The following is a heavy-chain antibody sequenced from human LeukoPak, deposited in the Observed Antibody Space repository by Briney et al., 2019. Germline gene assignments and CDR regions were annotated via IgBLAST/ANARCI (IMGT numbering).Heavy chain of an antibody. CDR1: GFTFSSYA. CDR3: AKAGDPGPTPYYFDY. CDR2: ISGSGGGT. Sequence: PGGSLRLSCAASGFTFSSYALSWVRQAPGKGLEWVSAISGSGGGTYYADSVKGRFTISRDNYKNTLYLQMNSLRAEDTAVYYCAKAGDPGPTPYYFDYWGQGTLVTVSS. J-gene: IGHJ4*02. V-gene: IGHV3-23*01.